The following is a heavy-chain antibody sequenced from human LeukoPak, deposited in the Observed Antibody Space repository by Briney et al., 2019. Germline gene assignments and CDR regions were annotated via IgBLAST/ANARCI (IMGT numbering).Heavy chain of an antibody. V-gene: IGHV4-4*02. Sequence: SETLSLTCAVSGGSISSNDWWSWVRQPPGKGLEWTGEIHHSGSTTDNPSLKSRVTISVDMSKNQFSLKLNSVTAADTAVYYCASRESSGWYGDAFHIWGQGTLVTVSS. CDR1: GGSISSNDW. J-gene: IGHJ3*02. CDR2: IHHSGST. D-gene: IGHD6-19*01. CDR3: ASRESSGWYGDAFHI.